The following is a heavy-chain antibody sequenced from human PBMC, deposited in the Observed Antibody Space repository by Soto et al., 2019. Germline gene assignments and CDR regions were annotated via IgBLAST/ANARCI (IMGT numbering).Heavy chain of an antibody. CDR1: GATFSSYA. CDR3: ARDKGAYYSHLVY. D-gene: IGHD3-22*01. Sequence: QVLLVQSGAEVKKPGSSVKVSCKLSGATFSSYALICVRQAPGQGLEWIGGIIPFFGTPNYAQKFQGRVTITADTSTATAYMELSSLRSDDTAVYYCARDKGAYYSHLVYWGQGTLVIVSS. J-gene: IGHJ4*02. V-gene: IGHV1-69*06. CDR2: IIPFFGTP.